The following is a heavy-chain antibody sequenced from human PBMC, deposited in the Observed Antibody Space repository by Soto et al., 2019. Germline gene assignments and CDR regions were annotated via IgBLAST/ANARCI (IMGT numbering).Heavy chain of an antibody. D-gene: IGHD2-8*01. CDR2: ISSSGSTI. CDR3: VREAPCSNGVCQFDY. Sequence: GGSLRLSCAASGFTFSPYEMSWVRQAPGKGLEWISYISSSGSTIHYADSVKGRFSISRDNAKKSLFLQMNSLRAEDTAVYHCVREAPCSNGVCQFDYWGRGTLVTVSS. V-gene: IGHV3-48*03. CDR1: GFTFSPYE. J-gene: IGHJ4*02.